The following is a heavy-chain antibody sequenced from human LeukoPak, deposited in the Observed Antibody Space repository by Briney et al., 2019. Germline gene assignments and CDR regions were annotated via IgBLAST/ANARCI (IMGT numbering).Heavy chain of an antibody. J-gene: IGHJ4*02. CDR2: IWYDGSNK. CDR1: GFTFSSYG. Sequence: GGSLRLSCAAPGFTFSSYGMHWVRQAPGKGLEWVAVIWYDGSNKYYADSVKGRFTISRDNSKNTLYLQMNSLSAEDTAVYYCAKVSGSVAGTSLDYWGQGTLVTVSS. CDR3: AKVSGSVAGTSLDY. D-gene: IGHD6-19*01. V-gene: IGHV3-33*06.